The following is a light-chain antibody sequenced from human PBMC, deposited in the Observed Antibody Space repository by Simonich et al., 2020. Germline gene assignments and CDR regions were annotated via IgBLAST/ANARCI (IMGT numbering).Light chain of an antibody. Sequence: DIVMTQSPDSLAVSLGARATINCKSNQSVLYSSNNKNYLAGYPQKPGQPPKLLIYWASTRESGVPDRLSGSGSGTDFTLTISSLQAEDVAVYYCQQYYSTPITFGQGTRLEIK. CDR1: QSVLYSSNNKNY. CDR3: QQYYSTPIT. V-gene: IGKV4-1*01. J-gene: IGKJ5*01. CDR2: WAS.